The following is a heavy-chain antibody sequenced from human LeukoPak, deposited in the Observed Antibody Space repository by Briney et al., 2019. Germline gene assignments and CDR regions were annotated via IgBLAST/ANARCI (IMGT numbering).Heavy chain of an antibody. CDR2: IYSGGST. V-gene: IGHV3-53*01. CDR3: AGGLDYGDYSYYFDY. D-gene: IGHD4-17*01. Sequence: GGSLRLSCATSGFTVSSNYMSWVRQAPGKGLEWVSIIYSGGSTYYADSVKGRFTISSDNSKNTLYLQMNSLRAEDTAVYYCAGGLDYGDYSYYFDYWGQGTLVTVSS. J-gene: IGHJ4*02. CDR1: GFTVSSNY.